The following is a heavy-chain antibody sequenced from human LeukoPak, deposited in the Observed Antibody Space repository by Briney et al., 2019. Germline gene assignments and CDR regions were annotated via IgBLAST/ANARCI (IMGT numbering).Heavy chain of an antibody. CDR1: GGTFSSYA. D-gene: IGHD1-1*01. CDR3: ARGPTERDYYYYYYMDV. V-gene: IGHV1-69*05. J-gene: IGHJ6*03. Sequence: GSSVKVSCKASGGTFSSYAISWVRQAPGQGLEWMGGIIPIFGTANYAQKFQGRVTITTDESTGTAYMELSSLRSEDTAVYYCARGPTERDYYYYYYMDVWGKGTTVTVSS. CDR2: IIPIFGTA.